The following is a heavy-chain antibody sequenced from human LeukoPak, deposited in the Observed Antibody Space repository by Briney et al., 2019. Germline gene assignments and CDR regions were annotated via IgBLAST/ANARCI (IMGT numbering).Heavy chain of an antibody. CDR2: IYSGGST. Sequence: GGSPRLSCVVSGFSVSSNYMSWVRQAPGKGLEWVSVIYSGGSTYYADSMKGRFTISRDNSKNTLYLQMNSLRAEDTAVYHCAREAGLYDSSGYYLDYWGQGTLVTVSS. D-gene: IGHD3-22*01. CDR1: GFSVSSNY. CDR3: AREAGLYDSSGYYLDY. V-gene: IGHV3-66*01. J-gene: IGHJ4*02.